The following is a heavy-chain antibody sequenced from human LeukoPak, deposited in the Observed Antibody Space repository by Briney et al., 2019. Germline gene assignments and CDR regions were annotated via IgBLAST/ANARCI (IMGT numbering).Heavy chain of an antibody. CDR3: AKITHDYFDAFDI. D-gene: IGHD3-16*01. V-gene: IGHV3-23*01. CDR1: GFTFSSYG. J-gene: IGHJ3*02. Sequence: GGSLRLSCAAAGFTFSSYGMSWVRQAPGKGLEWVSAISGSGGSTYYADSVKGRFTISRDNSKNTLYLQMNSLRAEDTAVYYCAKITHDYFDAFDIWGQGTMVTVSS. CDR2: ISGSGGST.